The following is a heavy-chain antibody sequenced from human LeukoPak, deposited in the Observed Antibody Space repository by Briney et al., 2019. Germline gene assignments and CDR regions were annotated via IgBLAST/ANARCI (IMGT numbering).Heavy chain of an antibody. D-gene: IGHD5-18*01. CDR2: IYHSGTT. Sequence: SETLSLTCTVSSASITSSPCFWGWIRQSPGKGLEWIGIIYHSGTTYYNPSLKSRVTISVDTSKNQFSLKLSSVTAADTAVYYCARRRGYSYGYLDWYFDLWGRGTLVTVSS. CDR3: ARRRGYSYGYLDWYFDL. V-gene: IGHV4-39*07. CDR1: SASITSSPCF. J-gene: IGHJ2*01.